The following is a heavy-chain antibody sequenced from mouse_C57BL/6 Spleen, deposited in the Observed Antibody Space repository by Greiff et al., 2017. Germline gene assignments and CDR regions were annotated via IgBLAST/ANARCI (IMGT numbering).Heavy chain of an antibody. CDR3: EVVASPMDY. Sequence: QVQLQQPGAELVRPGTSVKLSCKASGYTFTSYWMHWVKQRPGQGLEWIGVIDPSDSYTNYNQKFKGKATLTVDTSSSTAYMQLSSLTSEDAAVYYCEVVASPMDYWGQGTSVTVSS. V-gene: IGHV1-59*01. CDR1: GYTFTSYW. J-gene: IGHJ4*01. D-gene: IGHD1-1*01. CDR2: IDPSDSYT.